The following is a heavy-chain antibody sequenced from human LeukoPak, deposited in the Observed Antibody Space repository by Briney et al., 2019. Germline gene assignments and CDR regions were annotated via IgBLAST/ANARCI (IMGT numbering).Heavy chain of an antibody. Sequence: KPSETLSLTCTVSGGSISRYSWTWIRQPPGKGLDWIGSISYSGSPNYNPSLRSRVTISVDTSKNQFFLRLTSVTAADTAVFYCARGRIAASGEFEYWGQGTLATVSS. CDR2: ISYSGSP. CDR3: ARGRIAASGEFEY. J-gene: IGHJ4*02. V-gene: IGHV4-59*01. CDR1: GGSISRYS. D-gene: IGHD6-13*01.